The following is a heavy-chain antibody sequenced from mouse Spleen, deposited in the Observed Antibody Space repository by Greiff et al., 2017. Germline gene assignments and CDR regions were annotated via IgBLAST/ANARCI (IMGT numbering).Heavy chain of an antibody. Sequence: QVHVKQPGAELVKPGASVKMSCKASGYSFTSYWITWVKQRPGQGLEWIGDIYPGSGSTNYNEKFKSKATLTVDTSSSTAYMQLSSLTSEDSAVYYCARPWDGYYLLFAYWGQGTLVTVSA. CDR3: ARPWDGYYLLFAY. J-gene: IGHJ3*01. CDR1: GYSFTSYW. D-gene: IGHD2-3*01. V-gene: IGHV1-55*01. CDR2: IYPGSGST.